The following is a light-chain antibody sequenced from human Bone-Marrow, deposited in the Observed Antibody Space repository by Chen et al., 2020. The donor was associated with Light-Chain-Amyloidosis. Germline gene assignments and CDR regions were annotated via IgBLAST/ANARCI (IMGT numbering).Light chain of an antibody. V-gene: IGKV3-11*01. CDR3: QQRSSWPT. J-gene: IGKJ1*01. CDR1: QSIATY. CDR2: DAS. Sequence: EIVLTQSPASLSLAPGERATLSCRASQSIATYLAWFQQRPGQPPRVLMYDASTRATGIPARFSGSGSGTDFTLTVSSLEPEDFAVYYCQQRSSWPTVGQGTRVE.